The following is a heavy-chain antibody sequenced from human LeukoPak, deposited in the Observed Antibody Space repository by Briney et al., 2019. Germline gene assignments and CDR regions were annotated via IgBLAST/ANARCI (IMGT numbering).Heavy chain of an antibody. CDR1: GYTFTSYY. J-gene: IGHJ4*02. V-gene: IGHV1-46*01. Sequence: ASVKVSCKASGYTFTSYYMHWVRQAPGQGLEWMGIINPSGGSTSYAQKFQGRVTMTRDMSTSTVYMELSSLRSEDTAVYYCAGEDGYNGFGYWGQGTLVTVSS. D-gene: IGHD5-24*01. CDR3: AGEDGYNGFGY. CDR2: INPSGGST.